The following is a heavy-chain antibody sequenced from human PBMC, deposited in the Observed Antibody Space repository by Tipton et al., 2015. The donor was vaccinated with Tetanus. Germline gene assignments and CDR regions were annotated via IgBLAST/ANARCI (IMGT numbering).Heavy chain of an antibody. Sequence: SLRLSCAASGFTFSSYAMHWVRQAPGKGLEWVAVISYDGSNKYYADSVKGRFTISRDNSKNTLYLQMNSLRAEDTAVYYCAREQVSSWGPYYYYGMDVWGQGTTVTVSS. CDR3: AREQVSSWGPYYYYGMDV. J-gene: IGHJ6*02. CDR2: ISYDGSNK. D-gene: IGHD6-13*01. V-gene: IGHV3-30-3*01. CDR1: GFTFSSYA.